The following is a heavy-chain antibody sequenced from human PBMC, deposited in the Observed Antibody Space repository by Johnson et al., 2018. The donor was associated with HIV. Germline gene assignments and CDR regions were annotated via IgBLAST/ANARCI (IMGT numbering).Heavy chain of an antibody. CDR1: GFTFSSYD. J-gene: IGHJ3*02. V-gene: IGHV3-66*01. D-gene: IGHD3-22*01. CDR3: AKDVGNYWPNAFDI. CDR2: IYSGGST. Sequence: MQLVESGGGLVQPGGSLRLSCAASGFTFSSYDMSWVRQAPGKGLEWVSVIYSGGSTYYADSVKGRFTISRDNSKNTLYLKMNSLRAEDTAVYYCAKDVGNYWPNAFDIWGQGTTVTVSS.